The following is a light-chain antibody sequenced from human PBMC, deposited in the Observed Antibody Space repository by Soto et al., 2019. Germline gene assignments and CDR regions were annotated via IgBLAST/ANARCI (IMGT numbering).Light chain of an antibody. CDR3: ISYASIKTYV. CDR1: SSDVGGYDY. Sequence: QSALTQPASVSGSPGQSITISCTGTSSDVGGYDYVSWYQQHPGKAPKLMIYDVTNRPSGVSNRFSGSKSGNTASLTISGLQAEDEADYYCISYASIKTYVFGTGTKVTVL. CDR2: DVT. J-gene: IGLJ1*01. V-gene: IGLV2-14*01.